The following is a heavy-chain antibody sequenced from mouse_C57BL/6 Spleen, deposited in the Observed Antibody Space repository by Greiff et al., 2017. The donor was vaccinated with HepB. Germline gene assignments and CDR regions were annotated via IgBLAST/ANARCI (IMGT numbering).Heavy chain of an antibody. D-gene: IGHD2-3*01. Sequence: LVESGAELARPGASVKMSCKASGYTFTSYTMHWVKQRPGQGLEWIGYINPSSGYTKYNQKFKDKATLTADKSSSTAYMQLSSLTSEDSAVYYCAREDGCHLYAMDYWGQGTSVTVSS. CDR2: INPSSGYT. J-gene: IGHJ4*01. CDR3: AREDGCHLYAMDY. CDR1: GYTFTSYT. V-gene: IGHV1-4*01.